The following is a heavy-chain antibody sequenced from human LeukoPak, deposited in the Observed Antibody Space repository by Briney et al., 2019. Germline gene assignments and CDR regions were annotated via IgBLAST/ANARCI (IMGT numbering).Heavy chain of an antibody. Sequence: GGSLRLSCAASGFPFSGDWMTWVRQAPGKGLEWVSYISSSSSTIYYADSVKGRFTISRDNAKNSLYLQMNSLRAEDTAVYYCARDESISVDYGMDVWGQGTTVTVSS. CDR2: ISSSSSTI. CDR1: GFPFSGDW. J-gene: IGHJ6*02. V-gene: IGHV3-48*01. D-gene: IGHD3-3*02. CDR3: ARDESISVDYGMDV.